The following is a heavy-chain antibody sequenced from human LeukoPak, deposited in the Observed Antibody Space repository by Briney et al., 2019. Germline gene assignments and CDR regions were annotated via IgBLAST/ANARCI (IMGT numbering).Heavy chain of an antibody. V-gene: IGHV3-30*18. J-gene: IGHJ4*02. CDR2: ISYDGSNK. Sequence: GGSLRLSCAASGFTFSSYGMHWVRQAPGKGLEWVAVISYDGSNKYYADSVKGRFTISRDNSKNTLYLQMNSLRAEDTAVYYCAKQYHDSSGYYDYWGQGTLVTVSS. D-gene: IGHD3-22*01. CDR1: GFTFSSYG. CDR3: AKQYHDSSGYYDY.